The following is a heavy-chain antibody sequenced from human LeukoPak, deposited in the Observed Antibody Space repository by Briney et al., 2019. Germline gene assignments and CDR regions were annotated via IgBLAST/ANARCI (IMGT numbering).Heavy chain of an antibody. CDR1: GFTFSSYG. V-gene: IGHV3-7*01. Sequence: PGRSLRLSCAASGFTFSSYGMHWVRQAPGKGLEWVANINLDGTEEHYVDSSLKGRFTISRDNAKNSLYLQMTSLRVEDTAVYYCASGRHDFLHWGQGTLVTVSS. CDR2: INLDGTEE. CDR3: ASGRHDFLH. D-gene: IGHD3/OR15-3a*01. J-gene: IGHJ4*02.